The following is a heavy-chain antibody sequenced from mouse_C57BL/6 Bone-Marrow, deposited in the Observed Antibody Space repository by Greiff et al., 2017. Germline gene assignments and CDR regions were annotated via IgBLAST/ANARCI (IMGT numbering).Heavy chain of an antibody. Sequence: QVQLKESGAGLVRPGTSVKVSCKASGYAFTNYLIEWVKQRPGQGLEWIGVINPGSGGTNYNEKFKGKATLTADKSSSTAYMQLSSLTSEDSAVYFCARSLIYYYGSSLAYWGQGTLVTVSA. CDR2: INPGSGGT. J-gene: IGHJ3*01. CDR3: ARSLIYYYGSSLAY. D-gene: IGHD1-1*01. CDR1: GYAFTNYL. V-gene: IGHV1-54*01.